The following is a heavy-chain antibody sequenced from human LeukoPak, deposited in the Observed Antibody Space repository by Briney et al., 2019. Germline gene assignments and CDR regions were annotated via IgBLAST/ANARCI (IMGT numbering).Heavy chain of an antibody. CDR2: IYYSGST. CDR3: ARGRRTHNSPNHKGSDFDY. Sequence: SETLSLTCTVSGGSISSGSYYWSWIRQPPGKGLEWIGYIYYSGSTNYNPSLKSRVTISVDTSKNQFSLKLSSVTAADTAVYYCARGRRTHNSPNHKGSDFDYWGQGTLVTVSS. CDR1: GGSISSGSYY. D-gene: IGHD3-10*01. V-gene: IGHV4-61*01. J-gene: IGHJ4*02.